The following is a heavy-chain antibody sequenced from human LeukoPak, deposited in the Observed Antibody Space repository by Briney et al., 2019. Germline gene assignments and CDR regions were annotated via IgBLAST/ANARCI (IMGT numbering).Heavy chain of an antibody. CDR1: GYTFTGYY. CDR3: ARGLVITMVRGVISYFDY. J-gene: IGHJ4*02. D-gene: IGHD3-10*01. CDR2: INPNSGGT. V-gene: IGHV1-2*02. Sequence: ASVKVSCKASGYTFTGYYMHWVRQAPGQGLEWMGWINPNSGGTNYAQKFQGRVTMTRDTSISTAYMELSRLRSDDTAVYYCARGLVITMVRGVISYFDYWGQGTLVTVSS.